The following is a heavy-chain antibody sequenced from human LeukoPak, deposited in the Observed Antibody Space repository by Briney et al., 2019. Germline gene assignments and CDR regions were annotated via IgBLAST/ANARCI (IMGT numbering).Heavy chain of an antibody. D-gene: IGHD5-24*01. V-gene: IGHV3-48*03. CDR3: ARDLQRRDGSWALDY. CDR2: ISSSGSTI. J-gene: IGHJ4*02. CDR1: GFTFSSYE. Sequence: PGGSLRLSCAASGFTFSSYEMHWVRQAPGKGMEWVSYISSSGSTIYYADSVKGRFTISRDNAKNSLYMQMDSLRAEDTAVYYCARDLQRRDGSWALDYWGQGTLVTVSS.